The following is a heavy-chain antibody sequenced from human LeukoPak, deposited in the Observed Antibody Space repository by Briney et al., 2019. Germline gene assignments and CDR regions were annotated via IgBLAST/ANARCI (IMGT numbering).Heavy chain of an antibody. J-gene: IGHJ3*02. CDR1: GFTFSSYG. CDR3: ATYSGSYGAFDI. V-gene: IGHV3-30*03. Sequence: GGSLRLSCAASGFTFSSYGMHWVRQAPGKGLEWVAVISYDGSNKYYADSVKGRITISRDNSKNTLYLQMNSLRAEDTAVYYCATYSGSYGAFDIWGQGTMVTISS. CDR2: ISYDGSNK. D-gene: IGHD1-26*01.